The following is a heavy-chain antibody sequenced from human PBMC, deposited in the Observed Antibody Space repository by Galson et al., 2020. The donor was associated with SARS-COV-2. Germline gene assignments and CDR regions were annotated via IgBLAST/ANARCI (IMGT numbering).Heavy chain of an antibody. CDR3: ASLPRGIVVVGGFDY. V-gene: IGHV4-30-4*01. CDR1: GGSISSGDYY. D-gene: IGHD2-2*01. Sequence: ETSETLSLTCTVSGGSISSGDYYWSWIRQPPGKGLEWLGYIYYSGSTYYNPSLQSRVTISVDTSKNQFSLKLSSVTAADTAVYYCASLPRGIVVVGGFDYWGQGTLVTVSS. J-gene: IGHJ4*02. CDR2: IYYSGST.